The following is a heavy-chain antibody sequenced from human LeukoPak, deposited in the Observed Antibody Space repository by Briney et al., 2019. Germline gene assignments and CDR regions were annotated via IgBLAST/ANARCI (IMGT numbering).Heavy chain of an antibody. CDR1: GGSFSGYY. V-gene: IGHV4-34*01. CDR3: ARGRCSGGSCYSSNWFDP. J-gene: IGHJ5*02. CDR2: INHSGST. D-gene: IGHD2-15*01. Sequence: SETLSLTCAVYGGSFSGYYWSWIRQPPGKGLEWIGEINHSGSTNYNPSLKSRVTISVDTSKNQFSLKLSSVTAADTAVYYCARGRCSGGSCYSSNWFDPWGQGTLVTVPS.